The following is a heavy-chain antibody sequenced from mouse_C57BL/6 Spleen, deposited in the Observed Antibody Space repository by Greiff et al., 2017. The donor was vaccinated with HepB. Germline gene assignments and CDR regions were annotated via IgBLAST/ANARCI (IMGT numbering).Heavy chain of an antibody. J-gene: IGHJ1*03. V-gene: IGHV2-2*01. CDR1: GFSLTSYG. CDR2: IWSGGST. CDR3: ARNYRNYGDFDV. Sequence: VQLQQSGPGLVQPSQSLSITCTVSGFSLTSYGVHWVRQSPGKGLAWLGVIWSGGSTDYNAAFISRLSISKDNSKSQVFFKMNSLQADDTAIYYCARNYRNYGDFDVWGTGTTVTVSS.